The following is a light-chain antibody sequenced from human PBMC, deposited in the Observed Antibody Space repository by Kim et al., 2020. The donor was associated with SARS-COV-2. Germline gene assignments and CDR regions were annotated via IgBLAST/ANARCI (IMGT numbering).Light chain of an antibody. J-gene: IGKJ4*01. CDR2: DAS. CDR1: QDIGNS. Sequence: DIQMTQSPTSLSASVGDTVTITCQASQDIGNSLNWYQQKPGRAPKLLIYDASFLQTEVPSRFTGSGSGTHFSFTISSLQPEDFATYYCQQCDDIPLTFGGGTKVDIK. CDR3: QQCDDIPLT. V-gene: IGKV1-33*01.